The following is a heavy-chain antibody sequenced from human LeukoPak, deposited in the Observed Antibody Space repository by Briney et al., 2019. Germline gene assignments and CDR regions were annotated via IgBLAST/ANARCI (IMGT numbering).Heavy chain of an antibody. J-gene: IGHJ3*02. V-gene: IGHV3-11*04. D-gene: IGHD2-2*01. CDR1: GFTFSDYY. Sequence: PGGSLRLSCAASGFTFSDYYMSWIRQAPGKGLEWVSYISSSGSTIYYADSVKGRFTISRDNAKNSLYLQMNSLRAEDTAVYYCARDFVPPAASPPAAFDIWGQGTMVTVSS. CDR2: ISSSGSTI. CDR3: ARDFVPPAASPPAAFDI.